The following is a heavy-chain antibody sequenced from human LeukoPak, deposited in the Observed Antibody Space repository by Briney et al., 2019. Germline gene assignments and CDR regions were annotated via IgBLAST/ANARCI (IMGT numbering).Heavy chain of an antibody. Sequence: GGSLRLSCAASGFTFSNAWMSWVRQAPGKGLEWVGRIKSKTDGGTTDYAAPVKGRFTISRDDSKNTLYLQMNSLRAEDTAVYYCAKGGSSDTKHDSSGYHEYFQHWGQGTLVTVSS. CDR2: IKSKTDGGTT. CDR1: GFTFSNAW. V-gene: IGHV3-15*01. J-gene: IGHJ1*01. CDR3: AKGGSSDTKHDSSGYHEYFQH. D-gene: IGHD3-22*01.